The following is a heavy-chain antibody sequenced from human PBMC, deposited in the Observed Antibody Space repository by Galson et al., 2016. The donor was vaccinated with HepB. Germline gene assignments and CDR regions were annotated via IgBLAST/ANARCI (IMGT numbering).Heavy chain of an antibody. CDR3: AKDARDYDFWSGYWPKNYYYAMDV. CDR1: GFSFSSFG. J-gene: IGHJ6*02. D-gene: IGHD3-3*01. V-gene: IGHV3-30*18. Sequence: SLRLSCAASGFSFSSFGLHWVRQAPGKGLEWLAVISYDGTNTDYAESVRGRFTISRDNSKNTLYLQMNSLRAEDTALYHCAKDARDYDFWSGYWPKNYYYAMDVWGHGTAVTVSS. CDR2: ISYDGTNT.